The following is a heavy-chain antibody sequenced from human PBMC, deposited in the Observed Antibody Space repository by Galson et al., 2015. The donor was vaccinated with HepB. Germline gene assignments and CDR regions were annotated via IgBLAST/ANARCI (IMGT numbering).Heavy chain of an antibody. D-gene: IGHD4-17*01. CDR2: IKSKTDGGTT. CDR3: TTSGYGDYGSYFFSYYFDY. Sequence: SLRLSCAASGFTFSNAWMSWVRQAPGKGLEWVGRIKSKTDGGTTDYAAPVKGRFTISRDDSKNTLYLQMNSLKTEDTAVYYCTTSGYGDYGSYFFSYYFDYWGQGTLVTVSS. CDR1: GFTFSNAW. V-gene: IGHV3-15*01. J-gene: IGHJ4*02.